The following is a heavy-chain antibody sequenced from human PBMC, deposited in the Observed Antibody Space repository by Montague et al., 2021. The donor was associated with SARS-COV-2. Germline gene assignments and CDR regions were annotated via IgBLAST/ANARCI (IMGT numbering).Heavy chain of an antibody. Sequence: PALVKPTQTLTLTCTFSGFSLSTSGMRVSWIRQPPGKALEWLTLIDWXDDKYYSTSLKTRLTISKDTPKNQVVLTMTNMDPVDTATYYCARSYGTTVVTRAFDYWGQGTLVTVSS. V-gene: IGHV2-70*01. CDR2: IDWXDDK. J-gene: IGHJ4*02. CDR3: ARSYGTTVVTRAFDY. CDR1: GFSLSTSGMR. D-gene: IGHD4-23*01.